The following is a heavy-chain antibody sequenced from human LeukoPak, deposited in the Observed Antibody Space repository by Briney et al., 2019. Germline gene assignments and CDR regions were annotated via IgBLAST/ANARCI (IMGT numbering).Heavy chain of an antibody. D-gene: IGHD4-11*01. CDR1: GFTFSSYE. CDR3: AKEMAVIGLPCFDF. Sequence: GGSLRLSCAASGFTFSSYEMNWVRQAPGKGLEWVSYISSSGSTIYYADSVKGRFTISRDNAKNSLYLQLSSLRVEDTAIYYCAKEMAVIGLPCFDFWGQGTPVTVST. CDR2: ISSSGSTI. J-gene: IGHJ4*02. V-gene: IGHV3-48*03.